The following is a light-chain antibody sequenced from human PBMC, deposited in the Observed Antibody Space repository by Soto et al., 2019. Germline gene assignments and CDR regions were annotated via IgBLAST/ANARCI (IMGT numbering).Light chain of an antibody. CDR1: SSDAGSYKL. CDR2: EGS. CDR3: CSYVGSRV. Sequence: QSALTQPASVSGSPGQSITISCTGTSSDAGSYKLVSRYQQHPGKAPKLLIYEGSRRPSGVSNRFSGSKSGNTASLTISGLQAEDEADYYCCSYVGSRVFGGGTKLTVL. V-gene: IGLV2-23*01. J-gene: IGLJ2*01.